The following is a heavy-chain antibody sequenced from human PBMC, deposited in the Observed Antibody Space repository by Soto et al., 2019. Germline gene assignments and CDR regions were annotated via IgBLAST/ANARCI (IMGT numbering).Heavy chain of an antibody. J-gene: IGHJ5*02. Sequence: QVQLQESGPGLVKPSETLSLTCTVSGGSVRSGSYYWSWIRQPPGKGLEWIGYIDYSGSTNYNPSLTSRVTISVDTSENQFSLKLSSVTAADTAVYYCARRPSGYCISTSCPRWFDPWGQGTLVTVSS. CDR2: IDYSGST. V-gene: IGHV4-61*01. CDR1: GGSVRSGSYY. D-gene: IGHD2-2*01. CDR3: ARRPSGYCISTSCPRWFDP.